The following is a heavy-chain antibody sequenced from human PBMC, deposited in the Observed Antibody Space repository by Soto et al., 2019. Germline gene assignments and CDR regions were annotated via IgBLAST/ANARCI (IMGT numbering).Heavy chain of an antibody. CDR3: TSEASRTFDY. Sequence: QVQLVESGGDWVKPGGSLRLSCAASGFTFSDYYMSWIRQAPGKGLEWLSYISPSGSTIKYADSVKGRFTISRDNAKESLNLQMNSLRAEDTAVYYCTSEASRTFDYWGQGTLVTVSS. V-gene: IGHV3-11*01. J-gene: IGHJ4*02. CDR2: ISPSGSTI. CDR1: GFTFSDYY.